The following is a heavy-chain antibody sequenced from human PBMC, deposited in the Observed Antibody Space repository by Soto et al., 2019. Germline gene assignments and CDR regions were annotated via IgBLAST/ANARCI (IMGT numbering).Heavy chain of an antibody. CDR1: GFTFSAYW. V-gene: IGHV3-74*01. CDR2: ISDDGSTT. Sequence: PWGSLRLSCEVSGFTFSAYWMHWVRHVPGKGLIWVSRISDDGSTTTYADSVKGRFTISRDNAKNTLYLQMNSLRAADTGLYYCTRGPRVSSTGTGAHWGQGTLVTVSS. D-gene: IGHD1-1*01. J-gene: IGHJ4*02. CDR3: TRGPRVSSTGTGAH.